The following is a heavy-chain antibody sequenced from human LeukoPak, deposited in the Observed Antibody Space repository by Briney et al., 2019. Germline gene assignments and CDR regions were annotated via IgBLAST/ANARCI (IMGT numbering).Heavy chain of an antibody. J-gene: IGHJ4*02. Sequence: GGSLRLPYVPSGLAFTSYWMSWVRQPPGEGLERVAKIKHDGSEAYDVASAKGRFTISKDNDRNSVFLQMNSLRTEDTATYYCVKGRGGYVKHKTFDYWGQGTLVTVAS. D-gene: IGHD5-12*01. CDR2: IKHDGSEA. V-gene: IGHV3-7*01. CDR3: VKGRGGYVKHKTFDY. CDR1: GLAFTSYW.